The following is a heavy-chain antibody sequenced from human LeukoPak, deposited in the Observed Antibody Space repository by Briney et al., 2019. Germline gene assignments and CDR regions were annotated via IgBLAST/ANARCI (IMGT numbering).Heavy chain of an antibody. CDR1: GFTVTSNS. D-gene: IGHD4-17*01. J-gene: IGHJ6*03. Sequence: GASLRLSCKASGFTVTSNSMSWVRQAPGKGLEWVWFIYSGGNTHYSESVKGRITICRDNSKNTLYLQRNSLRAEDTAVYYCAKGGDDYGDYATYYYYFYYMDVWGKGTTVTISS. CDR3: AKGGDDYGDYATYYYYFYYMDV. CDR2: IYSGGNT. V-gene: IGHV3-53*01.